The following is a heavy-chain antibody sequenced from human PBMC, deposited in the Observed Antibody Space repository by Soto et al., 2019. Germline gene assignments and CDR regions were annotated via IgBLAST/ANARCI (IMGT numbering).Heavy chain of an antibody. J-gene: IGHJ4*02. D-gene: IGHD3-10*01. CDR3: ARVGGFGATTIDY. CDR1: GGSISSGDYY. V-gene: IGHV4-30-4*01. Sequence: QVQLQESGPGLVRPSQTLSLTCTVSGGSISSGDYYWSWIRQPPGKGLEWIGYIYYSGSTYYNPSLKSRVTISVDTSKNQFSLKLSSVTAADTAVYYCARVGGFGATTIDYWGQGTLVTVSS. CDR2: IYYSGST.